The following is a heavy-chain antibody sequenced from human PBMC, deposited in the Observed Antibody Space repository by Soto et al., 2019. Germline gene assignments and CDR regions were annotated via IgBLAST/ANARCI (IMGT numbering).Heavy chain of an antibody. V-gene: IGHV4-31*06. D-gene: IGHD6-13*01. CDR3: EILRIPAAVYS. CDR2: IYHTGST. J-gene: IGHJ4*02. CDR1: GGSIRRGSYF. Sequence: SETLSLTCTVSGGSIRRGSYFWSWIRQHPGRGLEWIGYIYHTGSTYYNPSLKSRVTISVDTSKNQFSLRLTSVTAADAAVYYWEILRIPAAVYSWGQGTLVTVSS.